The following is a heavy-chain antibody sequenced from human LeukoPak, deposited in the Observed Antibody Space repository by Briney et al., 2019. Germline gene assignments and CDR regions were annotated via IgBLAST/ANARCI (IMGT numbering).Heavy chain of an antibody. CDR3: AKDGKAVAGQLLFDY. D-gene: IGHD6-19*01. Sequence: GGSLRLSCAASGFTFSSYAMSWVRQAPGKGLEWVSAISGSGGSTYYADSVKGRFTIPRDNSKNTLYLQMNSLRAEDTAVYYCAKDGKAVAGQLLFDYWGQGTLVTVSS. CDR1: GFTFSSYA. CDR2: ISGSGGST. V-gene: IGHV3-23*01. J-gene: IGHJ4*02.